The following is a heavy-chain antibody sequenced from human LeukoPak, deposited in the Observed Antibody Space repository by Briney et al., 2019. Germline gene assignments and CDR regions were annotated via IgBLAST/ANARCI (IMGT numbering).Heavy chain of an antibody. Sequence: PGGSLTISCAASGSTVTTNYMTWVRQAPGKGLEWVSVIYSDGSTYYADSVRGRFTMSRDDSKNTVYLQLNRLRGEDTAIYYCARSRYLDWGGAFDMWGQGTMVTVSS. J-gene: IGHJ3*02. CDR3: ARSRYLDWGGAFDM. CDR1: GSTVTTNY. V-gene: IGHV3-66*01. D-gene: IGHD3-9*01. CDR2: IYSDGST.